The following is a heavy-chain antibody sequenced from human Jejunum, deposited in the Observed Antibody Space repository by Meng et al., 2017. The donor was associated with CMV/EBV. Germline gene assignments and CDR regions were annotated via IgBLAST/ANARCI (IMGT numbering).Heavy chain of an antibody. Sequence: SGASIGSTRYYWGWIRQPPGKGLEWIGSIYYSGGTYYKPSLKSRVTISVDTSKNQFSLKVNSVTAADTAVYYCARDRRVGVVIDFDYWGQGTLVTVSS. CDR3: ARDRRVGVVIDFDY. CDR2: IYYSGGT. V-gene: IGHV4-39*07. D-gene: IGHD3-3*01. CDR1: GASIGSTRYY. J-gene: IGHJ4*02.